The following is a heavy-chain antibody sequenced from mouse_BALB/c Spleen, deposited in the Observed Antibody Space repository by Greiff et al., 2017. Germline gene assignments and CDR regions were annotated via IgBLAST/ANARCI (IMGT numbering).Heavy chain of an antibody. D-gene: IGHD1-1*01. Sequence: GGGLIPPGGSRKLSCPASGFPFASFVLSWVRQTPEKGLEWFAYISSGSSTIYYAATVKGLFTISSDNPKNTLFLQMTRLSSENTAMYYCARSTTVVKYFDYWGQGTTLTVSS. CDR2: ISSGSSTI. CDR3: ARSTTVVKYFDY. CDR1: GFPFASFV. J-gene: IGHJ2*01. V-gene: IGHV5-17*02.